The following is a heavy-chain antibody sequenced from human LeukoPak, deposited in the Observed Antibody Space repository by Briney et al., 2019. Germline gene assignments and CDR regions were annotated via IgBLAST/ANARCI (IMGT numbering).Heavy chain of an antibody. D-gene: IGHD5-18*01. Sequence: GGSLRLSCAASGFTFSDYYMSWIRQAPGKGLEWVSAISGGGGSTYYPDSVKGRFTISRDNSRNTLYLQMNSLRAEDTAVYHCAKKGGFSYGDPFDYWGQGTLVTVSS. V-gene: IGHV3-23*01. J-gene: IGHJ4*02. CDR1: GFTFSDYY. CDR3: AKKGGFSYGDPFDY. CDR2: ISGGGGST.